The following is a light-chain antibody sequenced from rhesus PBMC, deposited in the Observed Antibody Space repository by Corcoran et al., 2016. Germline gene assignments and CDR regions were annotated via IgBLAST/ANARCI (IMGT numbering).Light chain of an antibody. Sequence: DIQMSQSPSSLSASVGDRVTITCRASQGISSYLNWYKQKPGKAPKFLIYYPKSLASGVPSRFSGSGSGTEFTLTISSLQPEDFATYYCQQGNSNPLTFGGGTRVELK. CDR1: QGISSY. V-gene: IGKV1-32*02. J-gene: IGKJ4*01. CDR3: QQGNSNPLT. CDR2: YPK.